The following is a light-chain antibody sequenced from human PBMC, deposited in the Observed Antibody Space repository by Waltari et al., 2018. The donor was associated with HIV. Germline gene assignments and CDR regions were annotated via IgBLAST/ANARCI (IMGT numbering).Light chain of an antibody. V-gene: IGLV1-40*01. CDR1: GSNIAAVSD. J-gene: IGLJ1*01. Sequence: QSVLTHPPSVSGAPAQRVTIPSTGSGSNIAAVSDVHAYQQLPGRAPKLLIYDNTKRPSGVPDRFSGSKSGTSAALAITGLQAVDETDYYCQSYDTSLSASVFGTGTKVTVL. CDR2: DNT. CDR3: QSYDTSLSASV.